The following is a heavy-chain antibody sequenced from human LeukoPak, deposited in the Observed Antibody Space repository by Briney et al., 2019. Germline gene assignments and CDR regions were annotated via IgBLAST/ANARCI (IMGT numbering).Heavy chain of an antibody. D-gene: IGHD3-22*01. Sequence: GGSLRLSCAASGFTFDGYAMHWVRQAPGKGLEWVSGISWNSGSIGYADSVKGRFTISRDNAKNSLYLQMNSLRAEDMALYYCAKDTGYYYDSSGYFDYWGQGTLVTVSS. J-gene: IGHJ4*02. CDR2: ISWNSGSI. CDR3: AKDTGYYYDSSGYFDY. CDR1: GFTFDGYA. V-gene: IGHV3-9*03.